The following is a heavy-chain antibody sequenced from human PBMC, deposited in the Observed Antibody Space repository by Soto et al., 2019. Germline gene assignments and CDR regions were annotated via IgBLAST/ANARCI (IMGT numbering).Heavy chain of an antibody. D-gene: IGHD1-1*01. CDR2: INAGNGNT. V-gene: IGHV1-3*01. CDR3: NYWNRYYYYGMDV. CDR1: GYTFTSYA. J-gene: IGHJ6*02. Sequence: ASVKVSCKASGYTFTSYAMHWVRQAPGQRLEWMGWINAGNGNTKYSQKFQGRVTITRDTSASTAYMELSSLRSEDTAVYNWNYWNRYYYYGMDVWGQGTTVTVSS.